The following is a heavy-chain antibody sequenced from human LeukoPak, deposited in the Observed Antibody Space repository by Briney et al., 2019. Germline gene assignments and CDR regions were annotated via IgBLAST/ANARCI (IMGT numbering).Heavy chain of an antibody. D-gene: IGHD3-3*01. Sequence: SETLSLTCTVSGGSISSYYWSWIRQPPGKGLEWIGYIYYSGSTNYNPSLKSRVTIPVDTSKNQFSLKLSSVTAADTAVYYCARYYDFRWFDPWGQGTLVTVSS. CDR3: ARYYDFRWFDP. J-gene: IGHJ5*02. V-gene: IGHV4-59*01. CDR1: GGSISSYY. CDR2: IYYSGST.